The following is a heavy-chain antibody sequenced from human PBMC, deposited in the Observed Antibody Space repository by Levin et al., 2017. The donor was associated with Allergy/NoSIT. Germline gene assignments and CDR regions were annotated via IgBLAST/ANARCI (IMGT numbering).Heavy chain of an antibody. J-gene: IGHJ4*02. CDR1: GFTFSSYD. D-gene: IGHD2-2*01. Sequence: PGGSLRLSCAASGFTFSSYDMHWVRQVTGKGLEWVSAIGTTGDTYYPGSVKGRFTISRENAKNSLYLQMNSLRAGDTAVYYCARGGLRRGRLGYCSSTSCYHFDYWGQGTLVTVSS. CDR2: IGTTGDT. V-gene: IGHV3-13*01. CDR3: ARGGLRRGRLGYCSSTSCYHFDY.